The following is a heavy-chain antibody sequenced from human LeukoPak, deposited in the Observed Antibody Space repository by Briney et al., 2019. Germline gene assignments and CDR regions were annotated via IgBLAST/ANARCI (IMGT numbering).Heavy chain of an antibody. CDR3: AATEGAGYSSSWYTE. CDR1: GGSFSGYY. D-gene: IGHD6-13*01. J-gene: IGHJ4*02. CDR2: INHSGST. V-gene: IGHV4-34*01. Sequence: SETPSLTCAVYGGSFSGYYWSWIRQPPGKGLEWIGEINHSGSTNYNPSLKSRVTISVDTSKNQFSLKLSSVTAADTAVYYCAATEGAGYSSSWYTEWGQGTLVTVSS.